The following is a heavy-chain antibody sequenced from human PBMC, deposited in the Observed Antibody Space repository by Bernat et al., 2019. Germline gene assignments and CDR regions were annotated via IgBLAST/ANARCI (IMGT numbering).Heavy chain of an antibody. CDR1: GGSISSSSYY. J-gene: IGHJ5*02. V-gene: IGHV4-39*01. CDR3: ARLGYDFWSGYWEALNWFDP. Sequence: QLQLQESGPGLVKPSETLSLTCTVSGGSISSSSYYWGWIRQPPGKGLEWIGSIYYSGSTYYNPSLKSRVTISVDTSKNQFSLKLSSVTAADTAVYYCARLGYDFWSGYWEALNWFDPWGQGTLVTVSS. D-gene: IGHD3-3*01. CDR2: IYYSGST.